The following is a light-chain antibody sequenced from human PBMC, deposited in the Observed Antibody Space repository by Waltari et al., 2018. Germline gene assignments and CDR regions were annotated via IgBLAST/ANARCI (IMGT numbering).Light chain of an antibody. Sequence: DIVMTQSPDSLAVSLGERATIHCQSSQSILYSSNNKNYLAWYQQKPGQPPKLLIYWASTRESGVPDRFSGSGSGTDFTLTISSLQAEDVAVYYCQQYYNVPFTFGPGTKVDVK. CDR1: QSILYSSNNKNY. J-gene: IGKJ3*01. V-gene: IGKV4-1*01. CDR3: QQYYNVPFT. CDR2: WAS.